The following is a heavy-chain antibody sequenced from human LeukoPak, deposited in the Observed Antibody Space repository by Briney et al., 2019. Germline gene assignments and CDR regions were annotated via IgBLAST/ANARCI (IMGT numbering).Heavy chain of an antibody. D-gene: IGHD6-19*01. J-gene: IGHJ5*02. CDR1: GFTFGTYA. CDR2: IRVSGGST. CDR3: AKIPYSSGWVQNWFDP. Sequence: GGSLRLSCEASGFTFGTYAMSWVRQAPGKGLEWISAIRVSGGSTYYADSVKGRFTISRDNSKNTLYLQINSLRAEDTAVYYCAKIPYSSGWVQNWFDPWGQGTLVTVSS. V-gene: IGHV3-23*01.